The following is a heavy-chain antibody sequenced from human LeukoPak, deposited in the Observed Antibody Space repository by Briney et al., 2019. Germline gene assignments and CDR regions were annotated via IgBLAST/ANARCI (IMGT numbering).Heavy chain of an antibody. CDR3: AKSHVRGSCSDC. D-gene: IGHD2-15*01. J-gene: IGHJ4*02. CDR2: ISASDGEI. V-gene: IGHV3-23*01. CDR1: GFAFSSYA. Sequence: GGSLRLSCAASGFAFSSYAMSWVRQAPRKGLEWVSVISASDGEIFYADSVKGRFTISRDNSENTMYLQMNSLRAEDTAVYYCAKSHVRGSCSDCWGQGTLVTVSS.